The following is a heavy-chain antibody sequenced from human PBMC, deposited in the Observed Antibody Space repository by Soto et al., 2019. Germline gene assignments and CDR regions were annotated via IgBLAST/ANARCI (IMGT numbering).Heavy chain of an antibody. Sequence: PSETLSLTCSVSGGSISSGDYYWSWIRHPPGKGLEWIGYIYYSGSTYYNPSLKSRVTISVDTSKNQFSLKLSSVTAADTAVYYCARDTTSGNYYYGMDVWGQGTTVTVSS. CDR1: GGSISSGDYY. V-gene: IGHV4-30-4*01. CDR2: IYYSGST. J-gene: IGHJ6*02. D-gene: IGHD3-10*01. CDR3: ARDTTSGNYYYGMDV.